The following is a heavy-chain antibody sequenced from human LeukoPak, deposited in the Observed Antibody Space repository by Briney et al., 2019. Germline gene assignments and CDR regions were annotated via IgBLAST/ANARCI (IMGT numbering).Heavy chain of an antibody. Sequence: SGPTLVNPTQTLTLTCTFSEFSLSTSGVGVGWIRQPPGKALEWLAIIYSNDDKRYSPSLKRRLTITKDTSKNQVVLTMTNMDPVDTATYYYAHRRGRYNWNDEESYFDYWGQGTLVTVSS. V-gene: IGHV2-5*01. CDR3: AHRRGRYNWNDEESYFDY. J-gene: IGHJ4*02. D-gene: IGHD1-1*01. CDR1: EFSLSTSGVG. CDR2: IYSNDDK.